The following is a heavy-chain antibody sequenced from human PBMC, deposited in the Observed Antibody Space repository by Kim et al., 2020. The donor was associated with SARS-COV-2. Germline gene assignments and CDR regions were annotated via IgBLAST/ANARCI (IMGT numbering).Heavy chain of an antibody. CDR2: IYYSGST. J-gene: IGHJ5*02. V-gene: IGHV4-39*01. CDR1: GGSISSSSYY. Sequence: SETLSLTCTVSGGSISSSSYYWGWIRQPPGKGLEWIGSIYYSGSTYYNPSLKSRVTISVDTPKNQFSLKLSSVTAADTAVYYCARLDGLPAAMWSWFDPWGQGTLVTVSS. D-gene: IGHD2-2*01. CDR3: ARLDGLPAAMWSWFDP.